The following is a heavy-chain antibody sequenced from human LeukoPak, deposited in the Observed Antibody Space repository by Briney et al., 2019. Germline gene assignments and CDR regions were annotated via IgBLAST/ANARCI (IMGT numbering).Heavy chain of an antibody. J-gene: IGHJ4*02. CDR2: ISWNSGSI. V-gene: IGHV3-9*01. D-gene: IGHD6-19*01. Sequence: SGRSLRLSCAASGFTFDDYAMHWVRHAPGKGLEWVSGISWNSGSIGYADSVKGRFTISRDNSKNSLYLQMNSLRAEDTAVYYCAKESSGGWYFDYWGQGTLVTVSS. CDR3: AKESSGGWYFDY. CDR1: GFTFDDYA.